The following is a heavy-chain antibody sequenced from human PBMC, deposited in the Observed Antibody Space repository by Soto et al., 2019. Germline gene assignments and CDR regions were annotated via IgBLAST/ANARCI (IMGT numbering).Heavy chain of an antibody. CDR3: ARALGSFDI. J-gene: IGHJ3*02. Sequence: QVQLQQWGAGLLKPSETLSLTCAVYGGSFSDYYWRWIRQPPGKGLEWIGEILHTGNTNYNPSLKRRVTVSVDTTKNQCSLELNSVTAANTAMYYCARALGSFDIWGQGTMVTVSS. CDR2: ILHTGNT. D-gene: IGHD3-16*01. V-gene: IGHV4-34*12. CDR1: GGSFSDYY.